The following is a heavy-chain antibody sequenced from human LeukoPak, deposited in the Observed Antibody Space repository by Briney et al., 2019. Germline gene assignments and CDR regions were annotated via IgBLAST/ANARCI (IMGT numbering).Heavy chain of an antibody. J-gene: IGHJ4*02. Sequence: GGSLRLSCAASGFAFNTYAMHWVRQAPGQGLEWVALIWHDGSHKFYSNSVRGQFTISRDNSKNTVSLQMNNLRPEDTAVYYCARGIFGSGSYPVFWGQGTLVTVSS. CDR2: IWHDGSHK. CDR3: ARGIFGSGSYPVF. V-gene: IGHV3-33*01. D-gene: IGHD3-10*01. CDR1: GFAFNTYA.